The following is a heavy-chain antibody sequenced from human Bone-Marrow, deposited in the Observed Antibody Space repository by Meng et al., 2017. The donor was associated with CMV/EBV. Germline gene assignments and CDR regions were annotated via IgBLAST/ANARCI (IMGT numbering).Heavy chain of an antibody. CDR3: ARDRNHYEFWSGYYWDHYYYYGMDV. CDR1: GGSISSSSYY. V-gene: IGHV4-39*07. D-gene: IGHD3-3*01. Sequence: SCTVSGGSISSSSYYWGWIRQPPGKGLEWIGSIYYSGSTYYNPSLKSRVTISVDTSKNQFSLKLSSVNDADTGVYYCARDRNHYEFWSGYYWDHYYYYGMDVWGQGTTVTVSS. CDR2: IYYSGST. J-gene: IGHJ6*02.